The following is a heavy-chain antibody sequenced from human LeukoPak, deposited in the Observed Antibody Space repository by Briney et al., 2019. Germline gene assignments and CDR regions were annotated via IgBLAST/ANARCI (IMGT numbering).Heavy chain of an antibody. CDR2: IKQDGSEI. CDR3: ARLLGMVTTYDI. J-gene: IGHJ3*02. V-gene: IGHV3-7*04. D-gene: IGHD5-24*01. CDR1: GFTFSSYE. Sequence: GGSLRLSCAASGFTFSSYEMNWVRQAPGKGLQWVASIKQDGSEIHYVDSVRGRFTISRDNAENSLYLQMNRLRAEVTAVYYCARLLGMVTTYDIWGQGTMVTVSS.